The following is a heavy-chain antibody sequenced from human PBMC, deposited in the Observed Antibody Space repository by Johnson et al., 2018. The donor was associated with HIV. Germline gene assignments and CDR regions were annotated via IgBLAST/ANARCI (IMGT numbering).Heavy chain of an antibody. V-gene: IGHV3-7*05. CDR1: GFTFSSYW. CDR3: ARPIARGASNI. Sequence: EMQLVESGGGLVQPGGSLRLSCAASGFTFSSYWMSWVRQAPGKGLEWVANIKQDGSEKYYVDSVRGRFTISRDNAKNLLYLQMNSLRAEDTAVYYCARPIARGASNIWGQGTMVTVSS. D-gene: IGHD1-26*01. J-gene: IGHJ3*02. CDR2: IKQDGSEK.